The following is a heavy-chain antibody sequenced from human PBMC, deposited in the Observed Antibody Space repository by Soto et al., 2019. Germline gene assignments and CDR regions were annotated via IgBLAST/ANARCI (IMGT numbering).Heavy chain of an antibody. D-gene: IGHD2-15*01. J-gene: IGHJ4*02. V-gene: IGHV3-30-3*01. CDR2: ISYDGSNK. Sequence: QVQLVESGGGVVQPGRSLRLSCVASGFTFSSYAMHWVRQAPGKGLEWVAVISYDGSNKYYADSVKGRFTISRDNSKNTLYLQMNSLRAEDTAVYYCARGGWWPHNPRPFDYWGQGTLVTVSS. CDR3: ARGGWWPHNPRPFDY. CDR1: GFTFSSYA.